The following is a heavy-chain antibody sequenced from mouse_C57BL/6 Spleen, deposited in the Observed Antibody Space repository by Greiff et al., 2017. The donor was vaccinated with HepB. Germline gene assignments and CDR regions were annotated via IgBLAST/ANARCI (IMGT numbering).Heavy chain of an antibody. CDR1: GYTFTDYY. J-gene: IGHJ4*01. CDR2: INPNNGGT. Sequence: VQLQQSGPELVKPGASVKISCKASGYTFTDYYMNWVKQSHGKSLEWIGDINPNNGGTSYNQKFKGKATLTVDKSSSTAYMELRSLTSEDSAVYYCARPAQATADYYAMDYWGQGTSVTVSS. V-gene: IGHV1-26*01. CDR3: ARPAQATADYYAMDY. D-gene: IGHD3-2*02.